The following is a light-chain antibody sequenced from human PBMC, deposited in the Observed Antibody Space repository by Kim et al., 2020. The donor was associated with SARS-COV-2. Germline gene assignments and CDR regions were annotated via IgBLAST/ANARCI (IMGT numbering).Light chain of an antibody. CDR1: KLGDKY. CDR2: RDN. V-gene: IGLV3-1*01. Sequence: SYELTQPPSVSVSPGQTASITCSGDKLGDKYACWYQQKPGQSPVLVIYRDNQRPSGIPERFSGSNSGNTATLTIGGTQAMDEADYYCQAWDSSTWVFGGGTQLTVL. J-gene: IGLJ3*02. CDR3: QAWDSSTWV.